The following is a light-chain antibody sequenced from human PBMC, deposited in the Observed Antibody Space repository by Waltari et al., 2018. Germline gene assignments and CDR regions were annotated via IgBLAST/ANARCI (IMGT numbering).Light chain of an antibody. CDR2: EVP. CDR1: RSDVGSYSY. V-gene: IGLV2-14*01. CDR3: SSYTTTTTLV. J-gene: IGLJ1*01. Sequence: QSAPTQPASVSVSPGQSITISCTGTRSDVGSYSYVSWYRQYPGKAPELLIYEVPHRPSGVSVRFSGSRSGSTASLTIAGLQTEDEADYFCSSYTTTTTLVFGTGTKVIVL.